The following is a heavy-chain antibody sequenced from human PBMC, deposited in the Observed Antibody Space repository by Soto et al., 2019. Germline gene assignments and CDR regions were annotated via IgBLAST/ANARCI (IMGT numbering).Heavy chain of an antibody. D-gene: IGHD3-22*01. CDR2: IIPIFGTA. CDR1: GGTFSSYA. Sequence: GASVKVSCKASGGTFSSYAISWVRQAPGQGLEWMGGIIPIFGTANYAQKFQGRVTITADESTSTAYMELSSLRSEDTAVYYCARELSWGERITMIVVGIGAFDIWGQGTMVTVSS. V-gene: IGHV1-69*13. J-gene: IGHJ3*02. CDR3: ARELSWGERITMIVVGIGAFDI.